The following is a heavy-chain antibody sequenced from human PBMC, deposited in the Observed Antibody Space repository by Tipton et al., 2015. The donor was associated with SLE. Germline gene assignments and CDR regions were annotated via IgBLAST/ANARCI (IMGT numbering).Heavy chain of an antibody. CDR1: GGSISSGGYS. V-gene: IGHV4-30-2*01. CDR2: IYYSGTT. CDR3: ARDRGLPSPFY. Sequence: LRLSCAVSGGSISSGGYSWSWLRQPPGMGLEWIGYIYYSGTTSYNSSFKSRVTISIDTSKNQFSLRLTSVTAADTAVYYCARDRGLPSPFYLGQGTLVTVSS. D-gene: IGHD3-10*01. J-gene: IGHJ4*02.